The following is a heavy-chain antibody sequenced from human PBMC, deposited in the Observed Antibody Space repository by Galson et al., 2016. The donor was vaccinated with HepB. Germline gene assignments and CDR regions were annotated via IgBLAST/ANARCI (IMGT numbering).Heavy chain of an antibody. V-gene: IGHV1-69*06. CDR1: GGIFSTYT. CDR2: IIPLFGTA. Sequence: SVKVSCKASGGIFSTYTMSWVRQAPGQGLEWMGGIIPLFGTANYAQKFQGRVTITADKSTSTAYMELRSLTSDDTALYYCATARGFGELHLRDYYYGMDVWGQGTTVTVSS. CDR3: ATARGFGELHLRDYYYGMDV. J-gene: IGHJ6*02. D-gene: IGHD3-16*01.